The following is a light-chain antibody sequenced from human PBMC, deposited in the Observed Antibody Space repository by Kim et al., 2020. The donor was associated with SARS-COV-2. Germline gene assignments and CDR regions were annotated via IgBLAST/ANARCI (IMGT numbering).Light chain of an antibody. CDR2: DVS. CDR3: SSYTSSTTRV. J-gene: IGLJ3*02. Sequence: QSSTISCTGTDSVVGGYKYVSWYQQHPGKAPKRMIYDVSNRPSGVSNRFSGSKSGNTASLTISGLQAEDEADYYCSSYTSSTTRVFGGGTELTGL. V-gene: IGLV2-14*03. CDR1: DSVVGGYKY.